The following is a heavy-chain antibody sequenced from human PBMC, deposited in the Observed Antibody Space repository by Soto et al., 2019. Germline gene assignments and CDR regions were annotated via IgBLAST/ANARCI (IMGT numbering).Heavy chain of an antibody. CDR1: GGSISSGGYY. V-gene: IGHV4-31*01. J-gene: IGHJ5*02. CDR2: IYYSGST. Sequence: SETLSLTCTVSGGSISSGGYYWSWIRQHPGKGLEWIGYIYYSGSTYYNPSLKSQDTISVDTSKNQFTLKLSSVTAAYMAVYYCARDHKIVVGYNWFDPWGQGTLVTVSS. CDR3: ARDHKIVVGYNWFDP. D-gene: IGHD3-22*01.